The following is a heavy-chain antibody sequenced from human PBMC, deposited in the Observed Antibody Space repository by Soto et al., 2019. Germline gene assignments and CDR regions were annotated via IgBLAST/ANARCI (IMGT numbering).Heavy chain of an antibody. CDR1: GGTFSSYG. D-gene: IGHD3-22*01. V-gene: IGHV1-69*13. Sequence: SVKVSCKAFGGTFSSYGVSWVRQAPGQGLEWVGRIIPVFGTTHYAQKFQGGVTVTADESTSTAHMELSSLRSEDTAVYHCARGLYYYDSSGYSDAFDIWGQGTMVTVSS. J-gene: IGHJ3*02. CDR2: IIPVFGTT. CDR3: ARGLYYYDSSGYSDAFDI.